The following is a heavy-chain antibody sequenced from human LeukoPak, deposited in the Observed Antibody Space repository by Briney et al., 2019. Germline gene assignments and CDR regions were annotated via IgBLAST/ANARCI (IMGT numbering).Heavy chain of an antibody. CDR1: GGSIISSSYY. V-gene: IGHV4-39*01. CDR2: ISHSGST. D-gene: IGHD1-20*01. Sequence: KPSETLSLTCTVSGGSIISSSYYWGWIRQPPGKGLDWIGKISHSGSTYYTPSLKSRLIISVDTSSNQFSLKLSSVTAADTAVYYCARHGTGNKWNPDDGFDIWGQGTMVTVSS. J-gene: IGHJ3*02. CDR3: ARHGTGNKWNPDDGFDI.